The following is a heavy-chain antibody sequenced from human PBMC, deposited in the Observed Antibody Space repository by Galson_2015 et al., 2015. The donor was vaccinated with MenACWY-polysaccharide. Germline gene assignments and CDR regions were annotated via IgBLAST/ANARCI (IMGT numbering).Heavy chain of an antibody. Sequence: SAKDSCKAAGYTFTRDYQHRGRHTAAQGRGWLGIVNPSRGSTSYAQKYQGRVTMTRDTSTSTVYMELSSLRSEDTAVYYCARAQEIAARREYFQHWGQGTRGTVSS. J-gene: IGHJ1*01. CDR2: VNPSRGST. D-gene: IGHD6-6*01. CDR3: ARAQEIAARREYFQH. CDR1: GYTFTRDY. V-gene: IGHV1-46*01.